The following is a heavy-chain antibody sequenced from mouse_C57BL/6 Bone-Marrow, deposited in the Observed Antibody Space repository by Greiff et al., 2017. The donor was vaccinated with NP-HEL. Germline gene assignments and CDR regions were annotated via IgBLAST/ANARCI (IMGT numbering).Heavy chain of an antibody. CDR1: DSEVFPIAY. Sequence: VQLQESGSELRSPGSSVKLSCKDFDSEVFPIAYMSWVRQKPGHGFEWVGGILPSIGRTIYGEKFEDKATLDADTLSNTAYLELNSLTSEDSAIYYCARCYYGSPFDYWGQGTTLTVSS. D-gene: IGHD1-1*01. CDR2: ILPSIGRT. CDR3: ARCYYGSPFDY. J-gene: IGHJ2*01. V-gene: IGHV15-2*01.